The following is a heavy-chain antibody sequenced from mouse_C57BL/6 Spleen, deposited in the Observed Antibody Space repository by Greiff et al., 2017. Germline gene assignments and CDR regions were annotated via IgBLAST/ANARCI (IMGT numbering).Heavy chain of an antibody. CDR3: ARDYYGSSSYAMDY. J-gene: IGHJ4*01. Sequence: VQLQQSGAELVKPGASVKISCKASGYAFSSYWMNWVKQRPGKGLEWIGQIYPGDGDTNYNGKFKGKGTLTADKSSSTAYMQLSSLTSEDSAVYFCARDYYGSSSYAMDYWGQGASVTVSS. CDR2: IYPGDGDT. D-gene: IGHD1-1*01. CDR1: GYAFSSYW. V-gene: IGHV1-80*01.